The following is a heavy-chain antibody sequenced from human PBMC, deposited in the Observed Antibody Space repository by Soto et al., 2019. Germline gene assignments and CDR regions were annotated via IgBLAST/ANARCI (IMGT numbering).Heavy chain of an antibody. D-gene: IGHD3-9*01. CDR3: ARGALLTGSPNLNYGTDV. Sequence: ASVKVSCKASGYTFTGYYMHWVRQAPGQGLEWMGWINPNSGGTNYAQKFQGWVTMTRDTSISTAYMELSRLRSDDTAVYYCARGALLTGSPNLNYGTDVWGQGTTVTVSS. J-gene: IGHJ6*02. CDR2: INPNSGGT. CDR1: GYTFTGYY. V-gene: IGHV1-2*04.